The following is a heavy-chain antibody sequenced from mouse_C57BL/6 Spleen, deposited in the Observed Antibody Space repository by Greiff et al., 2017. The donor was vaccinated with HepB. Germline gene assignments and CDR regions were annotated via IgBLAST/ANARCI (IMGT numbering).Heavy chain of an antibody. CDR1: GYTFTSYG. CDR2: IYPRSGNT. J-gene: IGHJ3*01. Sequence: QVQLQQSGAELARPGASVKLSCKASGYTFTSYGISWVKQRTGQGLEWIGEIYPRSGNTYYNEKFKGKATLTADKSSSTAYMELLSLTSEDSAVYVCARDSSGLRFAYWGQGTLVTVSA. V-gene: IGHV1-81*01. D-gene: IGHD3-2*02. CDR3: ARDSSGLRFAY.